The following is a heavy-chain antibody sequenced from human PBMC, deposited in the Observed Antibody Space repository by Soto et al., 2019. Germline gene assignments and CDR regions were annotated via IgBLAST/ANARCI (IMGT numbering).Heavy chain of an antibody. V-gene: IGHV4-31*03. CDR2: IYYSGST. D-gene: IGHD6-19*01. J-gene: IGHJ5*02. CDR1: GGSISIGGYY. Sequence: SETLSLTCTVSGGSISIGGYYWSCIRQHPGKGLEWIGYIYYSGSTYYNPSLKSRVTISVDTSKNQFSLKLSSVTAADTAVYYCARRGHIAVAGTFDPWGQGTLVTVSS. CDR3: ARRGHIAVAGTFDP.